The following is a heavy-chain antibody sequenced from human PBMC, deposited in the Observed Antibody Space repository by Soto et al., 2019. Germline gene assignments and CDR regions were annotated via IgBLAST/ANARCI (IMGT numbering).Heavy chain of an antibody. V-gene: IGHV4-39*01. CDR1: GGSISSSSYY. CDR2: IYYSGST. Sequence: QLQLQESGPGLVKPSETLSLTCTVSGGSISSSSYYWGWIRQPPGKGLEWIGSIYYSGSTYYNPSLKSRVTISVDTSKNQFSLKLSSVTVADTAVYYCARRDGDDAFDIWGQGTMVTVSS. D-gene: IGHD3-10*01. CDR3: ARRDGDDAFDI. J-gene: IGHJ3*02.